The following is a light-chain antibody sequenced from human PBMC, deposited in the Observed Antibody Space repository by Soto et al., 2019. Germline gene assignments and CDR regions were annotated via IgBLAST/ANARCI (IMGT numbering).Light chain of an antibody. V-gene: IGLV2-14*02. CDR1: RNDVGSFNV. Sequence: QSVLTQPDSVTGSPGQSITISCTGTRNDVGSFNVISWYQQHPGKAPKLMIYEASERPSGVSDRFSGSKSGNTASLTISGLQAEDEADYYCSSYTNIKPPACVSVSASKVTVL. J-gene: IGLJ1*01. CDR3: SSYTNIKPPACV. CDR2: EAS.